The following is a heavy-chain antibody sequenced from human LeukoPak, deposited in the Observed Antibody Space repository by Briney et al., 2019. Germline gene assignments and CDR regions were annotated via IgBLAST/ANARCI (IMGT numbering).Heavy chain of an antibody. V-gene: IGHV4-39*01. CDR1: GGSISSSSYY. J-gene: IGHJ3*02. CDR2: IYYSGST. CDR3: ARNPLTTIFGVVIVDAFDI. D-gene: IGHD3-3*01. Sequence: SETLSLTCTASGGSISSSSYYWGWIRQPPGKGLEWIGSIYYSGSTYYNPSLKSRVTISVDTSKNQFSLKLSSVTAADTAVYYCARNPLTTIFGVVIVDAFDIWGQGTMVTVSS.